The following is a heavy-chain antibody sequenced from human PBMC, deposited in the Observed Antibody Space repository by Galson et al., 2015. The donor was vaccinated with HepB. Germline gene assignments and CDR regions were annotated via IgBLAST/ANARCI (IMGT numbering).Heavy chain of an antibody. CDR1: GFTFDDYT. CDR3: AKDRVPGYSSGWDQKNNGMDV. V-gene: IGHV3-43*01. D-gene: IGHD6-19*01. CDR2: ISWDGGST. J-gene: IGHJ6*02. Sequence: SLRLSCAASGFTFDDYTTHWVRQAPGKGLEWVSLISWDGGSTYYADSVKGRFTISRDNSKNSLYLQMNSLRTEDTALYYCAKDRVPGYSSGWDQKNNGMDVWGQGTTVTVSS.